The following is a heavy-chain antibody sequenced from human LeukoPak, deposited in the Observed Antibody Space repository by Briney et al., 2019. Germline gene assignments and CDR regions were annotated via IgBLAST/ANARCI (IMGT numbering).Heavy chain of an antibody. J-gene: IGHJ5*02. V-gene: IGHV1-2*02. CDR1: GYTFTGYY. Sequence: ASVKASCKASGYTFTGYYMHWVRQAPGQGLEWMGWINPNSGGTNYARKFQGRVTMTRGTSISTAYMELSRLRSDDTAVYYCARGGSGIRGFDPWGQGTLVTVSS. D-gene: IGHD3-10*01. CDR3: ARGGSGIRGFDP. CDR2: INPNSGGT.